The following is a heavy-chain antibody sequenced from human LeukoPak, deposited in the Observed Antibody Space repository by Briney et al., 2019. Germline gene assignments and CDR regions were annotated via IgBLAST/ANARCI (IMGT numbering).Heavy chain of an antibody. CDR1: GCSISSSSYY. Sequence: SETLSLTCTVSGCSISSSSYYWGWIRQPPGKGLEWIGSIYYSGSTYYNPSLKSRVTISVDTSKNQFSLKLSSVTAADTAVYYCARQFTMIVVVITTQGDNWFDPWGQGTLVTVSS. CDR3: ARQFTMIVVVITTQGDNWFDP. CDR2: IYYSGST. D-gene: IGHD3-22*01. V-gene: IGHV4-39*01. J-gene: IGHJ5*02.